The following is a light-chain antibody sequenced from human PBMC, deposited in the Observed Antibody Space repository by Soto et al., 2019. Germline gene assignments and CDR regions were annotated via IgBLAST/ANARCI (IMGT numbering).Light chain of an antibody. CDR2: GAS. CDR1: QSVSRN. J-gene: IGKJ1*01. Sequence: EIVMTQSADTLFVSAGGRATISCRASQSVSRNLAWYQKKPGQAPRLLXYGASTRATGIPARFIGSRSWTELALTISILQSEDYAVYYYQQYNNCPPGTFGQGTNVEIK. V-gene: IGKV3-15*01. CDR3: QQYNNCPPGT.